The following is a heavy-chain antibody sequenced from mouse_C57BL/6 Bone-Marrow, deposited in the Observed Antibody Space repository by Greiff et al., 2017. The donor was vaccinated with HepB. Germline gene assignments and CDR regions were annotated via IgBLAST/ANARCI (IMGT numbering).Heavy chain of an antibody. V-gene: IGHV1-50*01. Sequence: VQLQQPGAELVKPGASVKLSCKASGYTFTSYWMQWVKQRPGQGLEWIGEIDPSDSYTNYNQKFKGKATLTVDTSSSTAYMQLSSLTSEDSAVYYCARLLTAQATHFDDWGQGTTLTVSS. D-gene: IGHD3-2*02. CDR2: IDPSDSYT. CDR3: ARLLTAQATHFDD. J-gene: IGHJ2*01. CDR1: GYTFTSYW.